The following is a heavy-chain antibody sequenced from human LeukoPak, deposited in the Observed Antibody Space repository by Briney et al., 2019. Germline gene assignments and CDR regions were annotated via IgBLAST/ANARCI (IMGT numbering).Heavy chain of an antibody. CDR2: MNHDGTIT. Sequence: GGSLRLSCSASGFTFPTYWMIWVRQVPGEGLVYVSHMNHDGTITNYADSVKGRFTMSRDNARNTVFLQMDSPRAEDTAVYYCGRDNYGSIDFWGQGVLVTVSS. J-gene: IGHJ4*02. CDR3: GRDNYGSIDF. CDR1: GFTFPTYW. D-gene: IGHD3-10*01. V-gene: IGHV3-74*01.